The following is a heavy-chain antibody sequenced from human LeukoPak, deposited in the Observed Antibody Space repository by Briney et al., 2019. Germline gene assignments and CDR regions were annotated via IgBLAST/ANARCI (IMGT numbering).Heavy chain of an antibody. D-gene: IGHD5-18*01. CDR1: GYTFTGYY. CDR3: ARGTGEGYSYGRYYFDY. Sequence: ASVKVSCKASGYTFTGYYMHWVRQAPGQGLEWMGWISAYNGNTNYAQKLQGRVTMTTDTSTSTAYMELRSLRSDDTAVYYCARGTGEGYSYGRYYFDYWGQGTLVTVSS. CDR2: ISAYNGNT. J-gene: IGHJ4*02. V-gene: IGHV1-18*04.